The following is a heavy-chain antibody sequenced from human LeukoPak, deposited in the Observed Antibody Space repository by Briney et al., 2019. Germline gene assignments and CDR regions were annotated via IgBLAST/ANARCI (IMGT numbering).Heavy chain of an antibody. Sequence: MPSETLSLTCTVSGGSVNSGNYYWSWIRQPPGKGLEWIGYIYYSGSTYYYNPSLERRVTISLDTSKNQFSLKLNSLTAADTAVYYCARDREWELQSSRYFDYWGQGTLVTVSS. CDR1: GGSVNSGNYY. CDR2: IYYSGSTY. D-gene: IGHD1-26*01. V-gene: IGHV4-61*01. J-gene: IGHJ4*02. CDR3: ARDREWELQSSRYFDY.